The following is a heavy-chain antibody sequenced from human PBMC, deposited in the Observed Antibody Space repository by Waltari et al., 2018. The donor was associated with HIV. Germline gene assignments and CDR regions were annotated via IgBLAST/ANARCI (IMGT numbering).Heavy chain of an antibody. D-gene: IGHD5-18*01. CDR1: GLPFSSYG. J-gene: IGHJ6*02. V-gene: IGHV3-30*18. CDR2: ISYDGSNK. Sequence: QVQLVESGGGVVQPGRSLRLSCAAYGLPFSSYGMHWVRQDPGKGLEWVAVISYDGSNKYYADSVKGRFTISRDNSKNTLYLQMNSLRAEDTAVYYCAKPAAMASYGMDVWGQGTTVTVSS. CDR3: AKPAAMASYGMDV.